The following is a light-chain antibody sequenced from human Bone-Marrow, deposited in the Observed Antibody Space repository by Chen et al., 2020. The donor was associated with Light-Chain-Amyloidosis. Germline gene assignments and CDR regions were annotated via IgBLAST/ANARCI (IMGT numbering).Light chain of an antibody. Sequence: NFMLIQPHSVSESPGKTVIISCTRSSGSIATNYVQWYQQRPGSAPTTVIYEDDQRPSGVPDRSSGGIRRSSSTASLTMSGLETADEAACCRRSYRGGCQRVFRGGAKLRVL. CDR2: EDD. CDR3: RSYRGGCQRV. V-gene: IGLV6-57*03. CDR1: SGSIATNY. J-gene: IGLJ3*02.